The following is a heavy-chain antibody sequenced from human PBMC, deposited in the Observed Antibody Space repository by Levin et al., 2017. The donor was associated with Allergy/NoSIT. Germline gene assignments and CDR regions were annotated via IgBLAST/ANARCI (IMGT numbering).Heavy chain of an antibody. D-gene: IGHD3-10*01. V-gene: IGHV1-69*13. Sequence: GASVKVSCKASGGTFSSYAISWVRQAPGQGLEWMGGIIPIFGTANYAQKFQGRVTITADESTSTAYMELSSLRSEDTAVYYCARAMWGRFGFFDIWGQGTMVTVSS. CDR3: ARAMWGRFGFFDI. CDR2: IIPIFGTA. CDR1: GGTFSSYA. J-gene: IGHJ3*02.